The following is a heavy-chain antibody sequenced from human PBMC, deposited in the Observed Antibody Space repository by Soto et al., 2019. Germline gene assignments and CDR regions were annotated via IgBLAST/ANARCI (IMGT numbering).Heavy chain of an antibody. CDR2: ISSDGSTT. Sequence: GGSLRLSCAASGFTFSNYWMHWVRQAPGKGLVWVSRISSDGSTTTYTDSVKGRFTISRDNAKNTLYLQMNSLRAEDTAVYYCTRIRIRFNDYWGQGTLVTVSS. CDR3: TRIRIRFNDY. CDR1: GFTFSNYW. V-gene: IGHV3-74*01. D-gene: IGHD3-10*01. J-gene: IGHJ4*02.